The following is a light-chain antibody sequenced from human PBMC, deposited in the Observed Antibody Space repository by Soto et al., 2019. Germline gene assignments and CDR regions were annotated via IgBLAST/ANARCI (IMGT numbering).Light chain of an antibody. J-gene: IGLJ2*01. Sequence: QSALTQPASVSGSPGQSITISCTGTSSDVGGYNYVSWYQQHPGKAPKLMIYEVSNRPSGVSNCFSGSKSGNTASLTISGLQAEDEADYYCSSYTSSNTLVIFGGGTKLTVL. V-gene: IGLV2-14*01. CDR2: EVS. CDR1: SSDVGGYNY. CDR3: SSYTSSNTLVI.